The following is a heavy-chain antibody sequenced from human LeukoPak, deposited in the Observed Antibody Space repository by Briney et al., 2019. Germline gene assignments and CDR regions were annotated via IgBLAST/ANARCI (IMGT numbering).Heavy chain of an antibody. Sequence: GGSLRLSCAASGFTVSSNYMSWVRQGPGKGLEWVSVIYSGGSTYYADSVKGRFTISRDNSKNTLYLQMNSLRAEDTAVYYCARGWAYYGMDVWGQGTTVTASS. D-gene: IGHD5-24*01. J-gene: IGHJ6*02. CDR2: IYSGGST. CDR1: GFTVSSNY. V-gene: IGHV3-53*01. CDR3: ARGWAYYGMDV.